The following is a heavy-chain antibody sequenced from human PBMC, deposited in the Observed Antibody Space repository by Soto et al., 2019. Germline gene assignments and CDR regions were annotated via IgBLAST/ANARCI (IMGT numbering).Heavy chain of an antibody. CDR3: ARAPAAAGTGYFDY. J-gene: IGHJ4*02. CDR1: GGSISSGAVF. CDR2: IHYSVSA. Sequence: QVQLQESGPGLVKTSQTLALTCTVSGGSISSGAVFWSRIRQHPGKGLAWIGYIHYSVSAYYHPSLKGRVGISIDPSKNHFSMKVNSGTASDTAIYYCARAPAAAGTGYFDYWGQGTLVIVSS. V-gene: IGHV4-31*03. D-gene: IGHD6-13*01.